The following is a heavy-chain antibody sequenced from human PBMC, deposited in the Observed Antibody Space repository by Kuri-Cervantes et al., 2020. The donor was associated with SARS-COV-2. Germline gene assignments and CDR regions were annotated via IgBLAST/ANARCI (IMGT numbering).Heavy chain of an antibody. V-gene: IGHV4-39*01. CDR1: GGSTSSSSFY. D-gene: IGHD3-22*01. Sequence: SETLSPTCTVSGGSTSSSSFYWGWIRQPPGKGLEWIGTIYYSGSTYYSPSLKSRVTISVDTSKNQFSLKLSSVTAADTAVYYCANYYYNTRELWERSLDSWGQGTLVTVSS. CDR3: ANYYYNTRELWERSLDS. J-gene: IGHJ5*01. CDR2: IYYSGST.